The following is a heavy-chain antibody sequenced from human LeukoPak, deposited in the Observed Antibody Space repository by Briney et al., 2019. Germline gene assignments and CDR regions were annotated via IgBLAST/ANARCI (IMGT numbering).Heavy chain of an antibody. J-gene: IGHJ5*02. CDR1: GGSISSGSYY. V-gene: IGHV4-61*02. CDR2: IYTSGST. CDR3: ARDPNGYSYGYHNWFDP. Sequence: SQTLSLTCTVSGGSISSGSYYWSWIRQPAGKGLEWIGRIYTSGSTNYNPSLKSRVTISVDRSKNQFSLKLSSVTAADTAVYYCARDPNGYSYGYHNWFDPWGQGTLVTVSS. D-gene: IGHD5-18*01.